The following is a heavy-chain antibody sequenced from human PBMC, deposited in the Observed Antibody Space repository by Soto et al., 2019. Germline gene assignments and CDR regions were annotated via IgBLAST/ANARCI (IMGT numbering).Heavy chain of an antibody. CDR2: INPSGGST. V-gene: IGHV1-46*01. D-gene: IGHD6-6*01. CDR1: GYTFTSYY. J-gene: IGHJ6*02. CDR3: ARDWGIAARLFYGMDV. Sequence: ASVKVSCKASGYTFTSYYMHWVRQAPGQGLEWMGIINPSGGSTSYAQKFQGRVTMTRDTSTSTVYMELSSLRSEDTAVYYCARDWGIAARLFYGMDVWGQGTTVTV.